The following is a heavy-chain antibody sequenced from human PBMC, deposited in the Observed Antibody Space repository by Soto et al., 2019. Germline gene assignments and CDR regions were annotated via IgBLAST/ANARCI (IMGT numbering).Heavy chain of an antibody. CDR1: GFTFSSYS. D-gene: IGHD3-3*01. CDR2: ISSSSSTI. J-gene: IGHJ6*03. CDR3: ARVSSRSGYYKTPYYMDV. V-gene: IGHV3-48*01. Sequence: GGSLRLSCAASGFTFSSYSMNWVRQAPGKGLEWVSYISSSSSTIYYADSVKGRFTISRDNAKNSLYLQMNSLRAEDTAVYYCARVSSRSGYYKTPYYMDVWGKGTTVTVSS.